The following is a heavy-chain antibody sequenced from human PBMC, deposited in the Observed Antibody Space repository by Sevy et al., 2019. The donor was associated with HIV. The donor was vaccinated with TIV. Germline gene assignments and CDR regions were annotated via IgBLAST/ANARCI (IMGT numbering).Heavy chain of an antibody. CDR2: INPNSGGT. CDR1: GYTFTGYY. V-gene: IGHV1-2*06. J-gene: IGHJ4*02. Sequence: ASVKVSCKASGYTFTGYYMHWVRQAPGQGLEWMGRINPNSGGTNYAQKFQGRVTMTRDTSISTAYMELSRLRSDDTAVYYCARSSYYYGSGSYYNSLDYWGQGTLATVSS. D-gene: IGHD3-10*01. CDR3: ARSSYYYGSGSYYNSLDY.